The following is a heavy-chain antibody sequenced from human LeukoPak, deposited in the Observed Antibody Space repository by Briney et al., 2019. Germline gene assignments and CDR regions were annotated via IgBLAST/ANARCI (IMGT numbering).Heavy chain of an antibody. CDR2: ISSSSSTI. CDR1: GFTFSDYT. J-gene: IGHJ4*02. Sequence: GGSLRLSCAASGFTFSDYTMNWVRQAPGKGLEWVSYISSSSSTIYYADSVKGRFTISRDNAKNSLYLQMNSLRDEDTAVYYCTRDCSGGNCNFDYWGLGTLVTVSS. V-gene: IGHV3-48*02. D-gene: IGHD2-15*01. CDR3: TRDCSGGNCNFDY.